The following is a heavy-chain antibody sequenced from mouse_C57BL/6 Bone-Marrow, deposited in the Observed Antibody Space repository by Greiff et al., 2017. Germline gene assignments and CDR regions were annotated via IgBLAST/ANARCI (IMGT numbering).Heavy chain of an antibody. Sequence: QVQLQQPGAELVKPGASVKMSCKASGYNFTSYWITWVKQRTGQGLEWIGDIYPGSGSTNYNEKFKSKATLTVDTSSSTAYMQLSSLTSEDSAVFYCARGGYFPWFGYWGQGTLVTVSA. J-gene: IGHJ3*01. V-gene: IGHV1-55*01. CDR2: IYPGSGST. D-gene: IGHD2-14*01. CDR1: GYNFTSYW. CDR3: ARGGYFPWFGY.